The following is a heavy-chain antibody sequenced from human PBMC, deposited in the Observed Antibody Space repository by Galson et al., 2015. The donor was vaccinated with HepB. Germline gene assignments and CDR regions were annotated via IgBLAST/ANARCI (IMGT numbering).Heavy chain of an antibody. CDR3: AKHNADTDFDY. V-gene: IGHV1-2*02. Sequence: SCKASGYTFNGYSMHWVRQAPGQGLEWMGWINPSSGGTNYAQKFQGRVTMTSDTSISTAYMELRSLRSDDTAVYYCAKHNADTDFDYWGQGTLVTVSS. CDR2: INPSSGGT. CDR1: GYTFNGYS. J-gene: IGHJ4*02. D-gene: IGHD5-18*01.